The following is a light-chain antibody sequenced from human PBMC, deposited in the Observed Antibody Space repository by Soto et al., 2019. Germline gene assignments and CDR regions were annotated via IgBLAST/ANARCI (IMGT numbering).Light chain of an antibody. J-gene: IGLJ1*01. CDR1: SSNIGAGYD. Sequence: QPVLKQSPSGSGAPGQRGSISCTESSSNIGAGYDVHWYQQLPGTAPKLLIYGNKNRPSGVPDRFSASKSGTSASLAIAGLQAGDEADYYCQSYDSSLSRVFGTGTKVTVL. CDR2: GNK. CDR3: QSYDSSLSRV. V-gene: IGLV1-40*01.